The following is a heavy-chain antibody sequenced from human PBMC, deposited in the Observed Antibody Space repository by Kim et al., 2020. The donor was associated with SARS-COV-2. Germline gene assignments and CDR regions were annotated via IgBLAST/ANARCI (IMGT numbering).Heavy chain of an antibody. CDR3: ARDFNPRKYYYGSGSYPYNNWFDP. J-gene: IGHJ5*02. CDR1: GYTFTSYA. CDR2: INTNTGNP. V-gene: IGHV7-4-1*02. Sequence: ASVKVSCKASGYTFTSYAMNWVRQAPGQGLEWMGWINTNTGNPTYAQGFTGRFVFSLDTSVSTAYLQISSLKAEDTAVYYCARDFNPRKYYYGSGSYPYNNWFDPWGQGTLVTVSS. D-gene: IGHD3-10*01.